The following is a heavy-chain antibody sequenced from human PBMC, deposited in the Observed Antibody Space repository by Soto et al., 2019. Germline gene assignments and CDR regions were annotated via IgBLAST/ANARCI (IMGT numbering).Heavy chain of an antibody. CDR2: LSSRSSYI. CDR3: ARESGSSNSFDC. J-gene: IGHJ4*02. V-gene: IGHV3-21*01. Sequence: EVQLVESGGGLVKPGGSLRLSCVPSGFTFSTYTMHWVRQAPGKGLEWVSSLSSRSSYIYYEGSVKGRFTISRDNAYNSPYLLLNRLRAEDTAVYCCARESGSSNSFDCWGQGTLVTVSS. CDR1: GFTFSTYT. D-gene: IGHD1-26*01.